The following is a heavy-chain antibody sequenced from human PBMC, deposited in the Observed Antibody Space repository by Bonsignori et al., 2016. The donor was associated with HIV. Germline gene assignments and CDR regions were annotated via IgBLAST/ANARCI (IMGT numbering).Heavy chain of an antibody. CDR2: INHSGST. D-gene: IGHD1-7*01. Sequence: SETLSLTCAVYGGSFSGYYWSWIRQPPGKGLEWIGEINHSGSTNYNPSLKSRVTISVDTSKNQFSLKLSSVTAADTAVYYCARARRIRGTYYFDYWGQGTLVTVSS. V-gene: IGHV4-34*01. J-gene: IGHJ4*02. CDR1: GGSFSGYY. CDR3: ARARRIRGTYYFDY.